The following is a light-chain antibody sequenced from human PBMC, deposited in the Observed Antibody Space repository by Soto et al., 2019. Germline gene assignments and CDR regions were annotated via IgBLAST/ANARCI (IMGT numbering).Light chain of an antibody. CDR2: DVT. V-gene: IGLV2-14*03. J-gene: IGLJ1*01. CDR3: SSYTSDTTGV. Sequence: QSALTQPASVSGSPGQSIAISCTGTSSDVGGYNYVSWYQQHPGKAPKLMIYDVTTPPSGVSNRFSGSKSGNTAALTISGLQAEDEADYYCSSYTSDTTGVFGTGTKVTVL. CDR1: SSDVGGYNY.